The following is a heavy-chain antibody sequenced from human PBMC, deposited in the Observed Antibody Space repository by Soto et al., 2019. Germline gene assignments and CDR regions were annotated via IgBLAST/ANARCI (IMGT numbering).Heavy chain of an antibody. J-gene: IGHJ4*02. CDR1: GGTFSSYA. Sequence: QVQLVQSGAEVKKPGSSVKVSCKASGGTFSSYAISWVRQAPGQGLEWMGGIIPIFGTANYAQKFQGRVTITADESTSTAYMELSSLRSEDTAVYYCARDHLADCGGDCFGYFDYWGQGTLVTVSS. CDR3: ARDHLADCGGDCFGYFDY. D-gene: IGHD2-21*02. V-gene: IGHV1-69*01. CDR2: IIPIFGTA.